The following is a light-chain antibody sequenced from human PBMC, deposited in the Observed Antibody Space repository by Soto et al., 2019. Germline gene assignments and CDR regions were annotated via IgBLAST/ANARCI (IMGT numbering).Light chain of an antibody. J-gene: IGKJ2*01. Sequence: ESLLTQSPGTLSLSPGEGATLSCRASQTVSSANLAWYQQKPGQAPRLLIYGTSIRATGIPDRFSGTRSGTDFTLNSRRLEPEDVAVYYCQQFAGSPAAFTFGQGTKLEI. CDR1: QTVSSAN. CDR2: GTS. V-gene: IGKV3-20*01. CDR3: QQFAGSPAAFT.